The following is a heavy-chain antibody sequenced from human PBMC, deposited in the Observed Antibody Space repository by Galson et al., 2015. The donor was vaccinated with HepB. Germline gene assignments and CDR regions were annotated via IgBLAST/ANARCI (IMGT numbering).Heavy chain of an antibody. CDR3: AREIKGRWYHFDH. J-gene: IGHJ4*02. D-gene: IGHD5-24*01. V-gene: IGHV3-33*01. CDR2: IWFDGSNE. Sequence: SLRLSCAASGFDFSIYGMNWVRQAPGKGLEWVAVIWFDGSNEDYLDSVKGRFTISRDNSQKTLYLQMNSLRAEDTAVYYCAREIKGRWYHFDHWGQGPRSPSPQ. CDR1: GFDFSIYG.